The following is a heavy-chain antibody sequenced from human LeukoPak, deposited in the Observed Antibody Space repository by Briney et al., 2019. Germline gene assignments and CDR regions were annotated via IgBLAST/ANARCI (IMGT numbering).Heavy chain of an antibody. D-gene: IGHD3-22*01. CDR1: GFTFSSYA. CDR3: ARDRHKYNYDSGGYPPY. J-gene: IGHJ4*02. Sequence: GGSLRLSCAASGFTFSSYAMSWVRQAPGKGLEWVSYISSSSSTIYYADSVKGRFTISRDNAKNSLYLQMNTLRAEDTAVYYCARDRHKYNYDSGGYPPYWGQGTLVTVSS. CDR2: ISSSSSTI. V-gene: IGHV3-48*01.